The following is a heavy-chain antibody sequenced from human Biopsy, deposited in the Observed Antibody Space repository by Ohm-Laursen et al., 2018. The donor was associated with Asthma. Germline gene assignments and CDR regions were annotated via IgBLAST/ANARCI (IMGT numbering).Heavy chain of an antibody. Sequence: TLSLTCTVSGGSISSGADYWSWVRQPPGKGLEWIGYIYYIGSTYYNPSLKSRVAISLDTSKNQFSLKLSSVTAADTAVYFCARRGGVRRYFDYWGQGTLVTVSS. J-gene: IGHJ4*02. CDR3: ARRGGVRRYFDY. CDR2: IYYIGST. CDR1: GGSISSGADY. D-gene: IGHD3-16*01. V-gene: IGHV4-30-4*01.